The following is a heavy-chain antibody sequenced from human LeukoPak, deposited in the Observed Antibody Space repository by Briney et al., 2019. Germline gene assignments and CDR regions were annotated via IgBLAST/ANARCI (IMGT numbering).Heavy chain of an antibody. J-gene: IGHJ3*02. CDR2: IIPIFGTA. Sequence: SVKVSCKASGGTFSSYAISWVRQAPGQGLEWGGRIIPIFGTANYAQKFQGRVTITTDESTSTAYMELSSLRSEDTAVYYCAREQRAYAIAAAGTIAFDIWRQGTMVTVSS. CDR1: GGTFSSYA. CDR3: AREQRAYAIAAAGTIAFDI. D-gene: IGHD6-13*01. V-gene: IGHV1-69*05.